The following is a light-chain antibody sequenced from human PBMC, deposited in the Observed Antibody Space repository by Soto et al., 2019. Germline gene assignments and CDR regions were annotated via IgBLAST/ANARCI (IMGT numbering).Light chain of an antibody. V-gene: IGLV7-46*01. Sequence: QAVVTQDPSLTVSPGGTVTLTCGSSTGAVTSGHYPYWFQQKPGQAPRTLIYDTTKKHSWTPARFSGSFLGGKAALTLSGAQPEDEADYYCLLFSSGARIFGRGTKLTVL. CDR1: TGAVTSGHY. CDR3: LLFSSGARI. CDR2: DTT. J-gene: IGLJ2*01.